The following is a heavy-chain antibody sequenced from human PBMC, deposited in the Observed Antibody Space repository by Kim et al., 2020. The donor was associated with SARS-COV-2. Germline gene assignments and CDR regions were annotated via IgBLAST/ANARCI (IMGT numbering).Heavy chain of an antibody. D-gene: IGHD3-10*01. Sequence: GGSLRLSCAASGFTFSDYAMHWVRQAPGKGLEWVSIISQDGDSTYYADSVKGRFTISRDNNKNSLYLQMNSLRTEDTALYYCAKDIHYGSCCCFDYWGQGTLVTVSS. CDR2: ISQDGDST. J-gene: IGHJ4*02. CDR3: AKDIHYGSCCCFDY. CDR1: GFTFSDYA. V-gene: IGHV3-43*02.